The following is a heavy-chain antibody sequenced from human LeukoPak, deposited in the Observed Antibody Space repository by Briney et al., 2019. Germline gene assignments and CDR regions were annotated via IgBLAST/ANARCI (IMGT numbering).Heavy chain of an antibody. Sequence: SVTVSCKASGGTFSSYASSWVRQAPGQGLEWMGGIIPIFGTANYAQKFQGRVTITADESTSTAYMELSRLRSEDTAVYYCARGIQLWYTFGYWGQGTLVTVSS. CDR3: ARGIQLWYTFGY. J-gene: IGHJ4*02. CDR1: GGTFSSYA. V-gene: IGHV1-69*13. D-gene: IGHD5-18*01. CDR2: IIPIFGTA.